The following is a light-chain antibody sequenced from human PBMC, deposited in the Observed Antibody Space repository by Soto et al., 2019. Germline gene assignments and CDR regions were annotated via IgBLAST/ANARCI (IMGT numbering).Light chain of an antibody. V-gene: IGLV2-11*01. CDR1: SSDVGGYNY. Sequence: QSVLTQPRSVSGSPGQSVTISCTGTSSDVGGYNYVSWYQQHPGNAPKLMIYDVSKRPSGVPDRFSGSNSVNTASLTISGLQAEDEADDYCCSYAGSYTFGVFGTGTKVTVL. CDR3: CSYAGSYTFGV. CDR2: DVS. J-gene: IGLJ1*01.